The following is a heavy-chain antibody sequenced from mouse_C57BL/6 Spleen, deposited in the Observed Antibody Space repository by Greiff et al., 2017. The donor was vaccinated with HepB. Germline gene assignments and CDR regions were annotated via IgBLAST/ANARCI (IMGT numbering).Heavy chain of an antibody. CDR3: ARRSLYYAMEY. Sequence: VQLKESGPELVKPGASVKMSCKASGYTFTDYYMHWVKQSHGKSLEWIGYINPNNGGTSYNQKFKGKATLTVNTSSSTAYMELRNLTSEVSAVCYCARRSLYYAMEYWGQGTSVTVAS. CDR2: INPNNGGT. CDR1: GYTFTDYY. V-gene: IGHV1-22*01. J-gene: IGHJ4*01.